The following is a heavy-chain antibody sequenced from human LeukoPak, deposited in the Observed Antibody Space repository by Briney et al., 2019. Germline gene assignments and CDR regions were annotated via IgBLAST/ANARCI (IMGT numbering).Heavy chain of an antibody. CDR2: ISTGGSIT. J-gene: IGHJ4*02. CDR1: GFTFSNSA. V-gene: IGHV3-23*01. Sequence: PGGSLTLSCEASGFTFSNSAMSWARHAPGGGLEWVSSISTGGSITYYAYSVKGRFTISRDNSKNTLYLQMNSLRAEDTAVYYCAKDPPYSSNWFIFDYWGQGTLVTVSS. CDR3: AKDPPYSSNWFIFDY. D-gene: IGHD6-13*01.